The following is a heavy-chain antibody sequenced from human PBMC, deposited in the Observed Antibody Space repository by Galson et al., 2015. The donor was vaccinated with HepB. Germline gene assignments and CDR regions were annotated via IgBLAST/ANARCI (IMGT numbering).Heavy chain of an antibody. D-gene: IGHD5-24*01. Sequence: SVKVSCKVSGYSLSEVSMHWVRQAPGKGFEWLGGFDTEDGETKYAQQFQGRLTLTEDTSTDTAHMLLRSLRSEDKAVYYCAAGPKGIQLMNPYFYGLDVWGQGTTVTV. CDR3: AAGPKGIQLMNPYFYGLDV. CDR2: FDTEDGET. V-gene: IGHV1-24*01. J-gene: IGHJ6*02. CDR1: GYSLSEVS.